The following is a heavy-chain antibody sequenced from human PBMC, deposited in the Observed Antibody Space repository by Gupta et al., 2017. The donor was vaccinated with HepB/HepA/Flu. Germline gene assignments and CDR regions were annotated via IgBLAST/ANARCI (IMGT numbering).Heavy chain of an antibody. Sequence: QVQPVESGGGWLKPGGSLSLAGAASGSTFRANYISWILPLPGKGLGWVSYFSSSGSTIYYADSVKGRFTISRDNAKNSLYLQMNSLRAEDTAVYYCARDSAGGYSGYDWTEWFDPWGQGTLVTVSS. CDR3: ARDSAGGYSGYDWTEWFDP. CDR1: GSTFRANY. V-gene: IGHV3-11*01. CDR2: FSSSGSTI. J-gene: IGHJ5*02. D-gene: IGHD5-12*01.